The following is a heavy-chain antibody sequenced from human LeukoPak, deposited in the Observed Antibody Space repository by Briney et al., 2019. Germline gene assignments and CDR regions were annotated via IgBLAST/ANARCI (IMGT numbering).Heavy chain of an antibody. CDR1: GFTVSSIY. CDR3: ARGAQEPFFDS. Sequence: GGSLTLSCAASGFTVSSIYMSWVRQAPGKGLEWVSIIYSGGSTYYADSVKSRFTVSRDNSKNTLFLQMNSLRVEDTALYYCARGAQEPFFDSWGQGTLVTVSS. V-gene: IGHV3-53*01. J-gene: IGHJ4*02. CDR2: IYSGGST. D-gene: IGHD1-26*01.